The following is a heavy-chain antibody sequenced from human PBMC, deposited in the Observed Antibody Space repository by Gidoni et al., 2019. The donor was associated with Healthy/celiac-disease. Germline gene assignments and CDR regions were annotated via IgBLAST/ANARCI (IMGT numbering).Heavy chain of an antibody. Sequence: EVQLVESGGGLVQPGRSMRLSCAASGFTFDDYAMHWVRQAPGKGLEWVSGISWNSGSIGYADSVKGRFTISRDNAKNSLYLQMNSLRAEDTALYYCAKDTPIWFDPWGQGTLVTVSS. CDR3: AKDTPIWFDP. CDR1: GFTFDDYA. J-gene: IGHJ5*02. CDR2: ISWNSGSI. V-gene: IGHV3-9*01.